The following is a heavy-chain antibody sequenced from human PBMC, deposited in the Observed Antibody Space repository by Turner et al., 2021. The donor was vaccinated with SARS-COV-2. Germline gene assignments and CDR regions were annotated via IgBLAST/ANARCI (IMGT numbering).Heavy chain of an antibody. J-gene: IGHJ4*02. CDR2: IYYSGST. CDR3: ARRRFMSGYSFDY. CDR1: GGSISSSSYY. V-gene: IGHV4-39*01. D-gene: IGHD3-3*01. Sequence: QLQLQESGPGQVKPSETLSLPCTFSGGSISSSSYYWGWIRQPPGKGLEWIGSIYYSGSTYYNPSLKSRVTISVDTSKNQFSLKLSSVTAADTAVYYCARRRFMSGYSFDYWGQGTLVTVSS.